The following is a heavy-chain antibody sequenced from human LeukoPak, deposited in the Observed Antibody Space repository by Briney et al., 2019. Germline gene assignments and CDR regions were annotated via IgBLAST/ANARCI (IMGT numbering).Heavy chain of an antibody. Sequence: ASVKVSCKASGYTFTSYDINWVRQATGQGLEWMGWMNPNSGNTGYAQKFQGRVTITRNTSISTAYMELSSLRSEDTAVYYCARAYYDFWSGSGAFDIWGQGTMVTVSS. J-gene: IGHJ3*02. V-gene: IGHV1-8*03. CDR1: GYTFTSYD. D-gene: IGHD3-3*01. CDR2: MNPNSGNT. CDR3: ARAYYDFWSGSGAFDI.